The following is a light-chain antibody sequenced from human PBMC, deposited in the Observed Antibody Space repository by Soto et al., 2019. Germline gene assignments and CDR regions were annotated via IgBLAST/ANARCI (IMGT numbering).Light chain of an antibody. J-gene: IGKJ4*01. Sequence: AIQLTQSPSSLSASVGDRVTITCRASQGISTSLAWFQQKPGTAPNLLIFDASNLESGVPSRFSGSGSGTDFTLTIRSXQXXXXXXXXXXQFNSYPLTFGGGTKVEIK. V-gene: IGKV1-13*02. CDR2: DAS. CDR1: QGISTS. CDR3: XQFNSYPLT.